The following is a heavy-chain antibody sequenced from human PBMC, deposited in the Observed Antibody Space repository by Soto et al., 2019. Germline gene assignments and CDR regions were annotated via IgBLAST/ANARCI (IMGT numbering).Heavy chain of an antibody. D-gene: IGHD3-10*01. CDR1: GGSISSGGYY. CDR2: IYYSGST. J-gene: IGHJ4*02. V-gene: IGHV4-31*03. CDR3: ASSGPFYYGSGSYYNYFDF. Sequence: QVQLQESGPGLVKPSQTLSLTCTVSGGSISSGGYYWSWIRQHPGKGLEWIGYIYYSGSTYYNPSLTSRVTISVDTSKNQFSLKLSSVTAADTAAYYCASSGPFYYGSGSYYNYFDFWGQGTLVTVSS.